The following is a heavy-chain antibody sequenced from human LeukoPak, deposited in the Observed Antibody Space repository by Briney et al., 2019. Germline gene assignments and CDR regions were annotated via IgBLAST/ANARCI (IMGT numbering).Heavy chain of an antibody. J-gene: IGHJ4*02. CDR2: INPNSGGT. V-gene: IGHV1-2*02. Sequence: ASVTVSCKASGYTFTGYYMHWVRQAPGQGLEWMGWINPNSGGTNYAQKFQGRVTMTRDTSTSTVYMELSSLRSEDTAVYYCASARYSSGWHPLYWGQGTLVTVSS. D-gene: IGHD6-19*01. CDR3: ASARYSSGWHPLY. CDR1: GYTFTGYY.